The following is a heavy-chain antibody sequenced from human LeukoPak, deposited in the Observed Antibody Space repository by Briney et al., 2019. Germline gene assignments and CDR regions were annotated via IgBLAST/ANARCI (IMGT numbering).Heavy chain of an antibody. Sequence: PGGSLRLSCAASGLTGSHNYVSWVRQAPGKGLEWVSAIHTSGDTCYADSVKGRFTISRDNAKNSLYLQMNSLRAEDTAVYYCAKFDEWGGELSLFFDYWGQGTLVTVSS. CDR3: AKFDEWGGELSLFFDY. CDR2: IHTSGDT. D-gene: IGHD3-16*02. J-gene: IGHJ4*02. V-gene: IGHV3-53*01. CDR1: GLTGSHNY.